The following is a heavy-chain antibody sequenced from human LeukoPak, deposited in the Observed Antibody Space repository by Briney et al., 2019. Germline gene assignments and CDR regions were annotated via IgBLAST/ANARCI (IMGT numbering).Heavy chain of an antibody. CDR2: INTNTEHP. Sequence: ASVKVSCKTSGYIFTSYALNWVRQAPGPGLEWMGWINTNTEHPTYAQGFTGRFVFSLDTSVRTAFLQINSLQTEDTAVYYCAKGGVPFYYGSGSYCPAWGQGTLVTVSS. J-gene: IGHJ5*02. CDR3: AKGGVPFYYGSGSYCPA. CDR1: GYIFTSYA. V-gene: IGHV7-4-1*02. D-gene: IGHD3-10*01.